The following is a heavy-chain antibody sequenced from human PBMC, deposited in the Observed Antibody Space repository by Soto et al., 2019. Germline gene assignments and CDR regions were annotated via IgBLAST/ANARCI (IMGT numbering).Heavy chain of an antibody. Sequence: VQVLESGGGLVQPGGSLRLSCAASGFTFSTYAMSWVRQAPGKGLEWVSGISGSGGSTYYADSVKGRFTISRDNSKKKLLLQMSSLRAEDTAVYFCAKGGAAAGMGYFDLWGRGTLVTVSS. CDR3: AKGGAAAGMGYFDL. CDR1: GFTFSTYA. V-gene: IGHV3-23*01. CDR2: ISGSGGST. J-gene: IGHJ2*01. D-gene: IGHD6-13*01.